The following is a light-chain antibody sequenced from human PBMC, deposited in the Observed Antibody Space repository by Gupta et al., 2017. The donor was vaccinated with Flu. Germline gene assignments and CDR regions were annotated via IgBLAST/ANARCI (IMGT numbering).Light chain of an antibody. CDR3: GTWDSGLSAVV. CDR2: DNS. CDR1: NSNIGNNY. V-gene: IGLV1-51*01. Sequence: KVTISCSGSNSNIGNNYVAWYQHLPGTAPKLLIYDNSERPSGIPDRFSGSKSGTSGTLGITGLQTGDEADYYCGTWDSGLSAVVFGGGTKVTVL. J-gene: IGLJ2*01.